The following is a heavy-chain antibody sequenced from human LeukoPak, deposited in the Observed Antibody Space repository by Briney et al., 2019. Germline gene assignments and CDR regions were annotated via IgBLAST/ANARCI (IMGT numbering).Heavy chain of an antibody. CDR2: TSYDGGNK. D-gene: IGHD3-9*01. CDR3: ARGGFFDILTGYYQTQYYYPMDV. J-gene: IGHJ6*02. CDR1: GFMFSSYA. Sequence: GGSLRLSCEASGFMFSSYAIHWVRQAPGKGLEWVAFTSYDGGNKFYGDSVKGRFTISRDNSKNTLYLEVSSLRAEDTAVYYCARGGFFDILTGYYQTQYYYPMDVWGRGTTVTVSS. V-gene: IGHV3-30*03.